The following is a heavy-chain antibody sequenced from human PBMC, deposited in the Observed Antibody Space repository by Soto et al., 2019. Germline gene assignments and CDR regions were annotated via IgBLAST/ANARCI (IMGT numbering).Heavy chain of an antibody. CDR1: GYTFTSYD. CDR2: MNPNSGNT. Sequence: ASVKVSCKASGYTFTSYDINWVRQATGQGLEWMGWMNPNSGNTGYARKFQGRVTMTRNTSISTAYMELSSLRSEDTAVYYWERGKTPLFTCFPPGARGTLSPVPS. CDR3: ERGKTPLFTCFPP. J-gene: IGHJ5*02. V-gene: IGHV1-8*01.